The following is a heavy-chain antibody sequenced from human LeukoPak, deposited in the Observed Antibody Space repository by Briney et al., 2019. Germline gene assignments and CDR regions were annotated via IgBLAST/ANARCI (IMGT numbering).Heavy chain of an antibody. Sequence: GGSLRLSCAASGFTVSSNFMHWVRQAPGKGLEWVAGIHNDYRTFYADSVRGRFTISRDNSKNTLYLEMISLRAEETAIYYCAKGADTSAYTPHDCWGQGTLVTVSS. V-gene: IGHV3-53*01. J-gene: IGHJ4*02. CDR3: AKGADTSAYTPHDC. D-gene: IGHD6-19*01. CDR1: GFTVSSNF. CDR2: IHNDYRT.